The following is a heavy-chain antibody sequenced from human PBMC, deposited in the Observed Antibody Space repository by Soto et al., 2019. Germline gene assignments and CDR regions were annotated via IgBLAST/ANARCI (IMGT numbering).Heavy chain of an antibody. CDR2: IYYSGST. D-gene: IGHD3-10*01. Sequence: SETLSLTCTVSGGSLSSYYWSWIRQPPGKGLEWIGYIYYSGSTNYNPSLKSRVTISVDTSKNQFSLKLSSVTAADTAVYYCARLAGRSFDPWGQGTLVNVSS. V-gene: IGHV4-59*01. J-gene: IGHJ5*02. CDR3: ARLAGRSFDP. CDR1: GGSLSSYY.